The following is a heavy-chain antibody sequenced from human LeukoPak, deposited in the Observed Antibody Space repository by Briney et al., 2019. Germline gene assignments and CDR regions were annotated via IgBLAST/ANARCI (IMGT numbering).Heavy chain of an antibody. CDR1: GFTFSSYE. V-gene: IGHV3-48*03. J-gene: IGHJ4*02. CDR3: ARGYSSGWGHFDY. CDR2: ISSSGSTI. D-gene: IGHD6-19*01. Sequence: GGSLRLSCAASGFTFSSYEMNWVRQAPGKGLEWVSYISSSGSTIYYADSVKGRFTISRDNAKNSLYLQMNSLRAEDSAVYYCARGYSSGWGHFDYWGQGTLVTVSS.